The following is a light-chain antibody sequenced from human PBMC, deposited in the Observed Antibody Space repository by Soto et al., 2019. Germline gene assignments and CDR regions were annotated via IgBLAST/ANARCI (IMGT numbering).Light chain of an antibody. Sequence: DIVMTQSPDSLAVSLGERATINCKSSQSVLYSSNNKNYLAWYQQKPGQPPKLLIYWASTRESGVPDRFSGSGSGTDFPLTISSLQAEDVAVYYCQQYYSTPTWTFGQGTKVEIK. V-gene: IGKV4-1*01. CDR2: WAS. J-gene: IGKJ1*01. CDR1: QSVLYSSNNKNY. CDR3: QQYYSTPTWT.